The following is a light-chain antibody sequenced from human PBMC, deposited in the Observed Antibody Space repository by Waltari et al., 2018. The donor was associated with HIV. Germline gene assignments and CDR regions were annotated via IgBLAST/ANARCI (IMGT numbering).Light chain of an antibody. CDR2: RND. Sequence: QSVLTQPPAASGTPGQRVTISCSGSTSNIGSKHVYWYQHVPGTAPKLLMDRNDQRRSGVPDRFAGSKSGTSASLAISWLRSEDEADYYCVVWDDSLSGVVFGGGTKLTVL. CDR3: VVWDDSLSGVV. V-gene: IGLV1-47*01. J-gene: IGLJ2*01. CDR1: TSNIGSKH.